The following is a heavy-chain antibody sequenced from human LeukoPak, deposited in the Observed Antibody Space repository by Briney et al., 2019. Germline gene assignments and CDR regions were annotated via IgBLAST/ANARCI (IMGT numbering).Heavy chain of an antibody. V-gene: IGHV4-59*08. Sequence: PSETLSLTCTVSGXSISSYYWSWIRQPPGKGLEWIGYIYYSGSTNYNPSLKSRVTISVDTSKNQFSLKLSSVTAADTAVYYCVRLLAYSSSWAYYFDYWGQGTLVTVSS. CDR1: GXSISSYY. CDR2: IYYSGST. D-gene: IGHD6-13*01. CDR3: VRLLAYSSSWAYYFDY. J-gene: IGHJ4*02.